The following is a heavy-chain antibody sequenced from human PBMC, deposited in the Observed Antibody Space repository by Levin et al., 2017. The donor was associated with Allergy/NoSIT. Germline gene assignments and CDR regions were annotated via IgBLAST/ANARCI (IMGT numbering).Heavy chain of an antibody. CDR2: IYGGGGT. Sequence: PGGSLRLSCAASGFTVSDNYMSWVRQAPGKGLEWVSVIYGGGGTYYADSVKGRFTVSRDNSKNALYLQMNSLRAEDTAVYYCARGTRSYASSWYLWFDPWGQGTLVTVSS. D-gene: IGHD6-13*01. CDR1: GFTVSDNY. V-gene: IGHV3-66*01. CDR3: ARGTRSYASSWYLWFDP. J-gene: IGHJ5*02.